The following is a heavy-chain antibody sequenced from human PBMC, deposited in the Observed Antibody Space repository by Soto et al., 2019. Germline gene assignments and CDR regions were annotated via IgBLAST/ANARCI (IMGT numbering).Heavy chain of an antibody. V-gene: IGHV4-39*01. Sequence: QLQLQESGPGLVKPSETLSLTFTVSGGSISSSSYYWGWIRQPPGKGLEWIGSIYYSGSTYYNPSLKSRVTISVDTPKNQFSLKLTSVTAADTAVFYCARQVERYGMDVWGQGTTVTVSS. CDR1: GGSISSSSYY. CDR3: ARQVERYGMDV. CDR2: IYYSGST. J-gene: IGHJ6*02.